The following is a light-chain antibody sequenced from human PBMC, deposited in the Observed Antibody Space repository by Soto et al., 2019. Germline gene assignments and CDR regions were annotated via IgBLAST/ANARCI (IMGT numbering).Light chain of an antibody. Sequence: EIVLTQSPGTLSLSPGERATLSCRASESVTSSSLAWYQQKLGQAPRLLMYAVSIRATGIPDRFRGSGPGTDFTLTISRLEPEDFAVYYCQQYLRSPSTFGQGTKVDIK. V-gene: IGKV3-20*01. CDR3: QQYLRSPST. J-gene: IGKJ2*01. CDR1: ESVTSSS. CDR2: AVS.